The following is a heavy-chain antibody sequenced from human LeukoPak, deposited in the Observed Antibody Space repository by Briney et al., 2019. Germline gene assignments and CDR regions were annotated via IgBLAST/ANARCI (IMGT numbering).Heavy chain of an antibody. J-gene: IGHJ4*02. CDR1: GFTFSSYA. CDR2: ISGSGGST. CDR3: AKEKEDYDFWSGYYER. V-gene: IGHV3-23*01. D-gene: IGHD3-3*01. Sequence: GGSLRLSCAASGFTFSSYAMSWVRQAPGKGREWVTAISGSGGSTYYADSVKGRFTISRDNSKNTLYLQMNSLRAEDTAVYYCAKEKEDYDFWSGYYERWGQGTLVTVSS.